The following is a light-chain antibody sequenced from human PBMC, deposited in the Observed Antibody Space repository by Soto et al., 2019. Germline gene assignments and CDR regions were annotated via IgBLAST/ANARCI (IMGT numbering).Light chain of an antibody. CDR1: QSISGW. CDR3: QTYTHDPLT. Sequence: DLPMTQSPSTLSASVGARVTLTCRASQSISGWLAGYQQKPGKAPKLLIYKASSLESGVPSRFSGSASGTEFTLTIRSLQPDDFSTYYCQTYTHDPLTCGGGTKVEIK. CDR2: KAS. J-gene: IGKJ4*01. V-gene: IGKV1-5*03.